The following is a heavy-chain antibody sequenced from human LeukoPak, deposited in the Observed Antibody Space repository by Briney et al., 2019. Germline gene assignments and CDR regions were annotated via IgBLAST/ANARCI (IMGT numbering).Heavy chain of an antibody. V-gene: IGHV3-23*01. CDR3: AKADNYYYGMDV. CDR1: GFTFSSYA. Sequence: PGGSLRLSCAASGFTFSSYAMSWVRQAPGKGLEWVPAISGSGGSTYYADSVKGRFTISRDNSKNTLSLQMNSLRDEDTAVYYCAKADNYYYGMDVWGQGTTVTVSS. J-gene: IGHJ6*02. CDR2: ISGSGGST.